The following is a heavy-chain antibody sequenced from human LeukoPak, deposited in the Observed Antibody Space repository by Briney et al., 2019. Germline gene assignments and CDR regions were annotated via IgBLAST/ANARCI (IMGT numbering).Heavy chain of an antibody. Sequence: PGGSLRLSCAASRFTFSDYVFNWLRQAPGKGLEWVAVISYDGGNKYYADSVKGRFTISRDNSKNTLYLQMNSLSPEDTAVYYCARGPRRLVTWYFDLWGRGTLVTVSS. J-gene: IGHJ2*01. CDR3: ARGPRRLVTWYFDL. V-gene: IGHV3-30-3*01. D-gene: IGHD3-9*01. CDR2: ISYDGGNK. CDR1: RFTFSDYV.